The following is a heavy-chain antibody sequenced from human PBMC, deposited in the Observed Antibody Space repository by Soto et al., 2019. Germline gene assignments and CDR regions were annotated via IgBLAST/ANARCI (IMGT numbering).Heavy chain of an antibody. CDR3: ARGSDGNFDF. CDR2: IYYSGST. J-gene: IGHJ4*02. CDR1: AVSPARVS. Sequence: LSPTSPVVAVSPARVSGGCFMQLPGKGMEWIGYIYYSGSTNYNPSLKSRVTISVDTSKNQFSLKLSSVTAADTAVYYCARGSDGNFDFWGQGTLVTVSS. V-gene: IGHV4-59*01. D-gene: IGHD1-26*01.